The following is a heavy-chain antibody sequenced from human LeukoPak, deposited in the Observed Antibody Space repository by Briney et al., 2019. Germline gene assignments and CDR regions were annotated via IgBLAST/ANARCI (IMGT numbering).Heavy chain of an antibody. CDR3: ARPPWGSPPEDAFDI. D-gene: IGHD7-27*01. Sequence: KVSCKASGYTFTSYYMHWVRQAPGQGLEWMGIIYPGDSDTRYSPSFQGQVTISADKSISTAYLQWSSLKASDTAMYYCARPPWGSPPEDAFDIWGQGTMVTVSS. V-gene: IGHV5-51*01. CDR2: IYPGDSDT. CDR1: GYTFTSYY. J-gene: IGHJ3*02.